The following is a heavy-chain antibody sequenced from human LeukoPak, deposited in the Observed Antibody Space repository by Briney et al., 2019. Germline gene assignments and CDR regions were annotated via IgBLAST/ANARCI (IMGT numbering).Heavy chain of an antibody. CDR3: ARDGYGDYGFDY. Sequence: ASVKVSCKASGGTFSSYAISWVRQAPGQGLEWMGRIIPILGIANYAQKFQGRVTITADKSTSTAYMELSSLRSEDTAVYYCARDGYGDYGFDYWGQGTLVTVSS. J-gene: IGHJ4*02. V-gene: IGHV1-69*04. D-gene: IGHD4-17*01. CDR2: IIPILGIA. CDR1: GGTFSSYA.